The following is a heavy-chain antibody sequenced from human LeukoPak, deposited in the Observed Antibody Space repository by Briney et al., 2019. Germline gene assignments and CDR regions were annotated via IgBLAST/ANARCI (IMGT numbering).Heavy chain of an antibody. V-gene: IGHV1-18*01. CDR1: GYTFTSYG. Sequence: ASVKVSCKASGYTFTSYGISWVRQAPGQGLEWMGWISAYNGNTNYAQKLQGRVTMTTDTSTTTAYMELSNLRSEDTAVYYCGRGARPPHYYYYMDVWGKGTTVTVSS. J-gene: IGHJ6*03. CDR3: GRGARPPHYYYYMDV. D-gene: IGHD2-2*01. CDR2: ISAYNGNT.